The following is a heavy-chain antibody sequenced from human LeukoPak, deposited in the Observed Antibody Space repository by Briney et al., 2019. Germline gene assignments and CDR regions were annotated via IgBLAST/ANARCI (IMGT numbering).Heavy chain of an antibody. D-gene: IGHD2-21*01. Sequence: GASVKVSCKASGCTFSSYTISWVRQAPGQGLEWMGRIIPILGIANYAQKFQVRVTITADKSTSTAYMELSSLRSEDTAVYYCARDRGPNCGGDCYDAFDIWGQGTMVTVSS. CDR3: ARDRGPNCGGDCYDAFDI. J-gene: IGHJ3*02. CDR2: IIPILGIA. V-gene: IGHV1-69*04. CDR1: GCTFSSYT.